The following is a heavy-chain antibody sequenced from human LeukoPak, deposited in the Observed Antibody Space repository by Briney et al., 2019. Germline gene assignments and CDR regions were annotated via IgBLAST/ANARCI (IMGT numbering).Heavy chain of an antibody. Sequence: GASVKVSCKASGYTFTSYYMHWVRQAPGQGLEWMGWINPNSGDTNYAQKFQGRVTMTRDTSISTAYMELSRLRSDDTAVYYCASDYCSSTSCYDLGIANWFDPWGQGTLVTVSS. V-gene: IGHV1-2*02. CDR2: INPNSGDT. D-gene: IGHD2-2*01. J-gene: IGHJ5*02. CDR3: ASDYCSSTSCYDLGIANWFDP. CDR1: GYTFTSYY.